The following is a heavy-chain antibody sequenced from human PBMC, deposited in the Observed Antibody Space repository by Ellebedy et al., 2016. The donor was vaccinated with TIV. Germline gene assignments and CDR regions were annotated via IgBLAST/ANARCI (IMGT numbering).Heavy chain of an antibody. CDR1: GGSISSGGYY. J-gene: IGHJ5*02. D-gene: IGHD1-1*01. CDR2: IYYSGST. CDR3: AREISGNDEIRQPPNWFDP. V-gene: IGHV4-31*03. Sequence: SETLSLXXTVSGGSISSGGYYWSWIRQHPGKGLEWIGYIYYSGSTYYNPSLKSRVTISVDTSKNQFSLKLSSVTAADTAVYYCAREISGNDEIRQPPNWFDPWGQGTLVTVSS.